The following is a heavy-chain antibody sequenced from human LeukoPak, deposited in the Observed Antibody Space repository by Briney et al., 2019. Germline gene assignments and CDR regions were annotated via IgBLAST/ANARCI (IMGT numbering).Heavy chain of an antibody. D-gene: IGHD6-19*01. CDR1: EYTFTGYY. J-gene: IGHJ3*02. Sequence: ASVKVSCKASEYTFTGYYMHWVRQAPGQGLEWMGWINPKSGGTKYAQKFQGRVTMTRDTSISTAYMELSRLRSDDTAVYYCAREYSSGWNDAFDIWGQGTMVTVSS. CDR3: AREYSSGWNDAFDI. CDR2: INPKSGGT. V-gene: IGHV1-2*02.